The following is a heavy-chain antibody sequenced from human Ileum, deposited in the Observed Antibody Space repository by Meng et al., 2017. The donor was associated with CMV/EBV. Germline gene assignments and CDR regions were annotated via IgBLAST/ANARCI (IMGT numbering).Heavy chain of an antibody. V-gene: IGHV4-4*07. CDR1: GGSISSYY. CDR2: IYTSGST. Sequence: QRRLRQQALWLLKPTRTLSHAGSVAGGSISSYYWSWIRQPAGKGLEWIGRIYTSGSTNYNPSLKSRVTMSVDTSKNQFSLKLSSVTAADTAVYYCAKSGQGESRPFDYWGQGTLVTVSS. D-gene: IGHD3-16*01. J-gene: IGHJ4*02. CDR3: AKSGQGESRPFDY.